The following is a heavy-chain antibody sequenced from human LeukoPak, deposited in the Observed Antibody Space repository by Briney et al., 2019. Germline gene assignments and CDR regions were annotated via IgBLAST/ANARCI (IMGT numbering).Heavy chain of an antibody. V-gene: IGHV1-69*05. Sequence: SVKVSCKASGGTFSSYAISWVRQAPGQGLEWMGGIIPIFGTANYAQKFQGRVTITTDESTSTAYMELSSLRSEDTAVYYCAKSVVRVVRGAEYFQHWGQGTLVTVSS. CDR2: IIPIFGTA. D-gene: IGHD3-10*01. CDR1: GGTFSSYA. J-gene: IGHJ1*01. CDR3: AKSVVRVVRGAEYFQH.